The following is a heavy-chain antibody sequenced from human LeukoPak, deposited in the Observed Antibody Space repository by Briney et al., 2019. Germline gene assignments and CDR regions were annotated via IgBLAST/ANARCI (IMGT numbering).Heavy chain of an antibody. CDR2: IYYSGST. V-gene: IGHV4-59*01. CDR1: GGSISSYY. Sequence: SETLSLTCTVSGGSISSYYWSWIRQPPGKGLEWIGYIYYSGSTNYNPSLKSRVTISVDTSKNQFSLKLSSVTAADTAVYYCARIKKGIAASSPLFFDYWGQGTLVTVSS. CDR3: ARIKKGIAASSPLFFDY. J-gene: IGHJ4*02. D-gene: IGHD6-25*01.